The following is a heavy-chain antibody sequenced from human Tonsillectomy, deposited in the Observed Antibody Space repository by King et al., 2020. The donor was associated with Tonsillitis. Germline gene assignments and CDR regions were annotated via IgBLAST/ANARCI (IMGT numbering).Heavy chain of an antibody. CDR1: GFTFSSFA. CDR3: AKDAARRGYSPLDY. V-gene: IGHV3-23*04. D-gene: IGHD5-18*01. Sequence: VQLVESGGALLQPGGSLRPSWGAPGFTFSSFAMSWVRQAPGKGRSWASAIGVMGGGPYYADPVKGRFTISRDNSKNTLYLQMNSLRAEDTAVYYCAKDAARRGYSPLDYWGQGTLVTVSS. CDR2: IGVMGGGP. J-gene: IGHJ4*02.